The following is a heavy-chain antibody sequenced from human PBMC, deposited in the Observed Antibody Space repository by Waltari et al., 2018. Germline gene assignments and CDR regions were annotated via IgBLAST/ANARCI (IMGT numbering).Heavy chain of an antibody. D-gene: IGHD3-22*01. CDR2: ISSASGYI. CDR1: GFTFSSYD. CDR3: TRDRGYYGSGYANFDY. V-gene: IGHV3-21*04. J-gene: IGHJ4*02. Sequence: EVQLVESGGGLVQPGGSLRLSCAASGFTFSSYDMSWVRQAPGKGLEWVSYISSASGYIYYADSVKGRFTISRDNAKNSLSLQMSSLRAEDTAVYYCTRDRGYYGSGYANFDYWGQGVLVTVSS.